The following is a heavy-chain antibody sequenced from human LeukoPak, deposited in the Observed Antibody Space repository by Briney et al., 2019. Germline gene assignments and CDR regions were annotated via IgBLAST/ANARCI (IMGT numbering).Heavy chain of an antibody. CDR3: ARSAYCGSDCLSNLDY. J-gene: IGHJ4*02. CDR2: VTRSRNCK. D-gene: IGHD2-21*02. Sequence: GGSLRLSCAASVYTFSTNSMNWVRQAPGKGGEWGSYVTRSRNCKHYAGSVKGRLTIFRDNANDSLYLQMNNLRAEDTAIYYRARSAYCGSDCLSNLDYWGQGTLVTVSS. CDR1: VYTFSTNS. V-gene: IGHV3-21*01.